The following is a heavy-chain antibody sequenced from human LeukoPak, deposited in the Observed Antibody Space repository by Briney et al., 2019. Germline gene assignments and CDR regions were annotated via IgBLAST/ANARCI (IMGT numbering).Heavy chain of an antibody. J-gene: IGHJ4*02. Sequence: PGGSLRLSCAASGLTFSSYAMSWVRQAPGKGLEWLSAISGSGGGTYYADSVKGRFTISRDNSKNTLYLQVNRLRAEDTAVYYCAKRQVVGDGGFDYWGQGTLVTVSS. D-gene: IGHD6-19*01. CDR2: ISGSGGGT. CDR3: AKRQVVGDGGFDY. CDR1: GLTFSSYA. V-gene: IGHV3-23*01.